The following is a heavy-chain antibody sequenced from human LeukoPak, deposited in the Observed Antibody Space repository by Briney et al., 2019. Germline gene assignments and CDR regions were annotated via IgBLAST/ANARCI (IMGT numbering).Heavy chain of an antibody. CDR1: GYSFTSYW. J-gene: IGHJ2*01. CDR2: IDPSDSYT. V-gene: IGHV5-10-1*01. CDR3: ASLNSGSYYGLGFFDL. D-gene: IGHD1-26*01. Sequence: LGESLKISCKGSGYSFTSYWISWVRQMPGKGLEWMGRIDPSDSYTNYSPSFQGHVTISADKSISTTYLQWNSLEASDTAMYYCASLNSGSYYGLGFFDLWGRGTLVTVSS.